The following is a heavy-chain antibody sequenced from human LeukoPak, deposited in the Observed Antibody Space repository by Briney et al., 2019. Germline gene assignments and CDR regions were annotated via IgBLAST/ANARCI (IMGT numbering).Heavy chain of an antibody. V-gene: IGHV4-59*01. J-gene: IGHJ4*02. CDR2: IYYSGST. Sequence: PSETLSLTCTVSGGSISSYYWSWIRQPPGKGLEWIGYIYYSGSTNYNPSLKSRVTISVDTSKNQFSLKLSSVTAADTAVYYCARVHPTYYDFWSGSGHFDYWGQGTLVTVTS. CDR1: GGSISSYY. CDR3: ARVHPTYYDFWSGSGHFDY. D-gene: IGHD3-3*01.